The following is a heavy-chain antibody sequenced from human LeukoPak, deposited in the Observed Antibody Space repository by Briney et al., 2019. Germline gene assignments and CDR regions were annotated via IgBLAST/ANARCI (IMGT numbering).Heavy chain of an antibody. J-gene: IGHJ4*02. D-gene: IGHD2-2*01. V-gene: IGHV3-7*01. CDR2: IKQDGSEK. CDR3: ARGDRAYCSSTSCYLFDY. Sequence: GGSLRLSCAASGFTFSSYWMSWVRQAPGKGLGWVANIKQDGSEKYYVDSEKGRFTISRDNAKNSLYLQMNSLRAEDTAVYYCARGDRAYCSSTSCYLFDYWGQGTLVTVSS. CDR1: GFTFSSYW.